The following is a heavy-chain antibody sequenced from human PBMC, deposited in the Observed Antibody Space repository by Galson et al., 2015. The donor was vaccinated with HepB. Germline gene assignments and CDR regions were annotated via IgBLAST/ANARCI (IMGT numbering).Heavy chain of an antibody. V-gene: IGHV1-69*04. D-gene: IGHD2-21*02. CDR3: ARVGGGDVIAFDI. CDR2: IIPFVDMV. CDR1: GGNFNNHA. Sequence: SVKVSCKASGGNFNNHAFSWVRQAPGQTLEWMGRIIPFVDMVNYAQKFQGRVTITADKSTNTAYMELSSLRSDDTAVYYCARVGGGDVIAFDIWGQGTMVTVSS. J-gene: IGHJ3*02.